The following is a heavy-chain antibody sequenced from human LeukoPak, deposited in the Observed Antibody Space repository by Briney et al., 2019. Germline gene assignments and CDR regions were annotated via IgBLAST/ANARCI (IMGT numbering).Heavy chain of an antibody. CDR2: ISGTSGGT. V-gene: IGHV3-23*01. CDR1: GLTFSTYA. Sequence: GGSLRLSCAASGLTFSTYAMSWVRQAPGKGLEWVSTISGTSGGTYYADTVKGRFTISRDNSKNTLYLQMNSLRDEDTAVYYCARRGTGIAGNRQFYFDFWGQGTLVTVSS. D-gene: IGHD6-13*01. J-gene: IGHJ4*02. CDR3: ARRGTGIAGNRQFYFDF.